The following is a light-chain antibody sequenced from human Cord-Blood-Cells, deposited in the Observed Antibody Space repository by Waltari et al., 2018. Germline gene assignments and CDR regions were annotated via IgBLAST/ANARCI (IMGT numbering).Light chain of an antibody. V-gene: IGLV3-1*01. CDR3: QAWDSSTYV. Sequence: SYELTQPPSVSVYPGQTASITCSGDKLGDKYACWYQQKPGQSPVLVIYQDSKRPSGIHERFSGSNSGNTATLTISGTQAMDEADYYCQAWDSSTYVFGTGTKVTVL. CDR2: QDS. CDR1: KLGDKY. J-gene: IGLJ1*01.